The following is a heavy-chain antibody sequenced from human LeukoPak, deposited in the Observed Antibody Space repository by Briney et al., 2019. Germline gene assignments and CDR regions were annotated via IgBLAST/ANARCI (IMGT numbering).Heavy chain of an antibody. V-gene: IGHV4-31*02. Sequence: LRLSCAASGFTFSDYYMSWIRQRPGKGLEWIGYIFHSGSTYYNPSLKSRVTISIDTSENQFSLRLSSVTAADTAVYYCARAPSAYESFFDYWGQGTLVPVSS. CDR2: IFHSGST. J-gene: IGHJ4*02. D-gene: IGHD5-12*01. CDR3: ARAPSAYESFFDY. CDR1: GFTFSDYY.